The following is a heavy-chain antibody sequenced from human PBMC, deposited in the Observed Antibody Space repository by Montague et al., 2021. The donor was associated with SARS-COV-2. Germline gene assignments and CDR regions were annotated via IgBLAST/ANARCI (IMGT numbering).Heavy chain of an antibody. V-gene: IGHV4-34*01. J-gene: IGHJ6*03. CDR1: GTSFSGYY. CDR3: ARLRDGVVPSPILGVGPYYSYYYMDV. CDR2: INHGGST. D-gene: IGHD3-10*01. Sequence: SETLSLTCAVHGTSFSGYYWNWIRQPPGKGLEWIGEINHGGSTKYSPSLKSRLTISADTSKNQFSLKLTSVAAADTAFYYCARLRDGVVPSPILGVGPYYSYYYMDVWGRGTMVTVSS.